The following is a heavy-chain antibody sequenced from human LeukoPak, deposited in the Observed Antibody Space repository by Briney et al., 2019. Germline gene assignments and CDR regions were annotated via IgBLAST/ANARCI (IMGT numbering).Heavy chain of an antibody. CDR3: ARGNWNKLDI. Sequence: SETLSLTCTVSGGSISSSSYYWGWIRQPPGKGLEWIGSIYYSGSTYYNPSLKSRVTISVDTSKNQFSLKLSSVTAADTAVYYCARGNWNKLDIWGQGTMVTVSS. D-gene: IGHD1/OR15-1a*01. CDR1: GGSISSSSYY. V-gene: IGHV4-39*07. J-gene: IGHJ3*02. CDR2: IYYSGST.